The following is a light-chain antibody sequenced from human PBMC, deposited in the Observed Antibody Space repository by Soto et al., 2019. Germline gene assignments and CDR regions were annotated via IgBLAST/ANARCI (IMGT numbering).Light chain of an antibody. Sequence: EIVMTQSPATLSVSPGERATLSCRASQSVSSDLAWYQQKPGQAPRLLISGASTRATGIPARFSGSGSGTEFTLTISSLQSEDFAVYYCQQYNKWPQTFGQGTKV. CDR2: GAS. J-gene: IGKJ1*01. CDR1: QSVSSD. CDR3: QQYNKWPQT. V-gene: IGKV3-15*01.